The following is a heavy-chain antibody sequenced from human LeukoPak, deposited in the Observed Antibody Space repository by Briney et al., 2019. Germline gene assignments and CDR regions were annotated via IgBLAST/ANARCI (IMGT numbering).Heavy chain of an antibody. J-gene: IGHJ4*02. CDR3: ARRYSSGH. D-gene: IGHD6-19*01. Sequence: GGSLRLSCAASGFTFSSYSMNWVRQAPGKGLEWVSSISSSSSYIYYGDSVKGRFTISRDNAKNSLYLQMNSLRAEDTAVYYCARRYSSGHWGQGTLVTVSS. CDR2: ISSSSSYI. CDR1: GFTFSSYS. V-gene: IGHV3-21*01.